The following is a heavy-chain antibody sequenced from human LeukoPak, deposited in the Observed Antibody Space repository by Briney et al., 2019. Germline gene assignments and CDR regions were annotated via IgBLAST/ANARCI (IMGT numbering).Heavy chain of an antibody. J-gene: IGHJ5*02. CDR3: ASLYYDSSGYYGASNWFDP. D-gene: IGHD3-22*01. CDR1: GGTFSSYA. Sequence: GASVKVSCKASGGTFSSYAISWVRQAPGQGLEWMGGIIPIFGTANYAQKFQGRVTITADESTSTAYMELSSLRSEDTAVYYCASLYYDSSGYYGASNWFDPWGQGTLVTVSP. CDR2: IIPIFGTA. V-gene: IGHV1-69*13.